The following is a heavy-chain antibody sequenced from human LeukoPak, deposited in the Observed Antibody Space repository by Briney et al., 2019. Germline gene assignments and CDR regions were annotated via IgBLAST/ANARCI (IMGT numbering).Heavy chain of an antibody. Sequence: SETLSLTCTVYGVSISNYCWSWIRQPPGRGLEWIGYIYYSENTNYNPSLKSRVTISVDTSKNQFSLKLNSVTAADTAVYYCARTSGDYYYYYMDVWGKGTTVTVSS. D-gene: IGHD3-10*01. V-gene: IGHV4-59*08. CDR3: ARTSGDYYYYYMDV. J-gene: IGHJ6*03. CDR1: GVSISNYC. CDR2: IYYSENT.